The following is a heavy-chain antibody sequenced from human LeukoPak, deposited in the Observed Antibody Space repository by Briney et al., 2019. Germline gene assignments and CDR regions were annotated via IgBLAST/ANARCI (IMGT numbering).Heavy chain of an antibody. D-gene: IGHD3-9*01. Sequence: QTLSVTCAISGDSISGTSTAWHWIRQSPSWGLEWLGRTYYRSKWYTDYAESVKSRLVINPDTSKNEFSLQMTSVTSSDTAIYFCARGPKTGWFDHWGQGTLVTVSS. CDR1: GDSISGTSTA. CDR2: TYYRSKWYT. CDR3: ARGPKTGWFDH. J-gene: IGHJ5*02. V-gene: IGHV6-1*01.